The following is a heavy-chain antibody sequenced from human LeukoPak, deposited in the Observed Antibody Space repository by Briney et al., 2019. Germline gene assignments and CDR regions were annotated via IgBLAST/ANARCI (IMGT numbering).Heavy chain of an antibody. CDR1: GGSISTYY. Sequence: SETLSLTCTLSGGSISTYYWSWVRQPPGKGLEWIGYVDHTGSTKFNPSLNGRVSISRDTSKNFFSLRLRSVTAADTAVYFCARGRVSSSTWYSTYYYFFYMDFWGKGTTVTVSS. D-gene: IGHD4-11*01. J-gene: IGHJ6*03. CDR3: ARGRVSSSTWYSTYYYFFYMDF. CDR2: VDHTGST. V-gene: IGHV4-59*01.